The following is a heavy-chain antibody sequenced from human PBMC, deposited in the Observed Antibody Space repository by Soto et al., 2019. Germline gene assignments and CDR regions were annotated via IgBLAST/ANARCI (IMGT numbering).Heavy chain of an antibody. CDR3: ARSFCRDAVRCNWFDP. Sequence: QVQLQESGPGLVKSSETLSLTCTVSGASSSSYYWSWIRQPPGKGLEWIGYMNDFGRTIYNPSLMSRVTVSLDTSKTQFSLKLTSVIAADTAVYYCARSFCRDAVRCNWFDPWGQGTLVTVSS. D-gene: IGHD2-8*01. CDR2: MNDFGRT. CDR1: GASSSSYY. V-gene: IGHV4-59*01. J-gene: IGHJ5*02.